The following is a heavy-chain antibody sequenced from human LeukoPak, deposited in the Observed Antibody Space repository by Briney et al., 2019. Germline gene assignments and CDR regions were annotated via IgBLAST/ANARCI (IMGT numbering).Heavy chain of an antibody. CDR3: ARDWYDNSDAFDI. Sequence: GGSLRLSCEASGFTFTTYSMTWVRQAPGKGLEWVSGINWNGGSTGYADSVKGRFTISRDNAKNSLYLQMNSLRAEDTAVYYCARDWYDNSDAFDIWGQGTMVTVSS. D-gene: IGHD3-9*01. CDR1: GFTFTTYS. V-gene: IGHV3-20*04. CDR2: INWNGGST. J-gene: IGHJ3*02.